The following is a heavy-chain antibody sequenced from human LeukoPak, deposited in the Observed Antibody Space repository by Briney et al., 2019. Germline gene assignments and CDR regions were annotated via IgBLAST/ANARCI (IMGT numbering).Heavy chain of an antibody. D-gene: IGHD6-19*01. CDR3: AKLGHSDGWYLGAFDI. CDR2: TSYSRTT. V-gene: IGHV4-59*08. Sequence: SQTLSLTCAVSGGSITGHYWNWVRQPPGMRLEWIGYTSYSRTTIYNSYFKGRATMSIDTSKNQLYLNLSSATATDTAVYYCAKLGHSDGWYLGAFDIWGQGTTVIVSS. J-gene: IGHJ3*02. CDR1: GGSITGHY.